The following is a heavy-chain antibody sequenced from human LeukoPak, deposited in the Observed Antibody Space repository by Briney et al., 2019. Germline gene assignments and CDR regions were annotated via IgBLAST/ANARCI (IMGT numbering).Heavy chain of an antibody. Sequence: PGGSLTLSCVASGFTFSSYAMSWVRQAPGKGLEWVSVISGSGGSTYHADSVKGRFTISRDNSKNTLFLQMNSLRAEDTAVYYCAKTGRGTTTFHYSDYCGQGTLVTVSS. CDR3: AKTGRGTTTFHYSDY. D-gene: IGHD1-26*01. CDR1: GFTFSSYA. CDR2: ISGSGGST. J-gene: IGHJ4*02. V-gene: IGHV3-23*01.